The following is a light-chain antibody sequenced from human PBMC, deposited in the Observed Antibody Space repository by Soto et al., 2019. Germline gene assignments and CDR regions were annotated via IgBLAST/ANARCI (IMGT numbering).Light chain of an antibody. CDR1: RIISNY. CDR2: GAS. J-gene: IGKJ1*01. V-gene: IGKV1-39*01. Sequence: DIQITQSPSALSASVGDRVTITCRPSRIISNYLNWYQHKPGKAPKLLIYGASSLQTGIPPRFSGRRSGTEFILTITSLQPEDSATYFCQQSDDRPTWTFGQGTKVEI. CDR3: QQSDDRPTWT.